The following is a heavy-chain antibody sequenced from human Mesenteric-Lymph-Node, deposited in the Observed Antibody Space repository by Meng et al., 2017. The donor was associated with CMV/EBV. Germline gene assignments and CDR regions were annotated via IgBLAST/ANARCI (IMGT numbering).Heavy chain of an antibody. CDR1: GDSVSSTSST. Sequence: SETLSLTCAISGDSVSSTSSTWNWIRHSPSRGLEWLGATYYRSIWYNDYAVSVKSRIRINADTSSNQFSLQLNSVTPEDTAVYYCARDYPVYSDSSENYYFYAMDVWGQGTTVTVSS. J-gene: IGHJ6*02. CDR3: ARDYPVYSDSSENYYFYAMDV. CDR2: TYYRSIWYN. V-gene: IGHV6-1*01. D-gene: IGHD6-6*01.